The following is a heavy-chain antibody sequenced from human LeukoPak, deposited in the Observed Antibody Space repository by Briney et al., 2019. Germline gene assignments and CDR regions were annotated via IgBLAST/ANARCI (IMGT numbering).Heavy chain of an antibody. CDR3: ARAGYSSSWYLNWFDP. CDR1: GGTFSSYA. CDR2: IIPIFGTA. V-gene: IGHV1-69*13. D-gene: IGHD6-13*01. Sequence: ASVKVSCKASGGTFSSYAISWVRQAPGQGLEWMGGIIPIFGTANYAQKFQGRVTITADESTSTAYMELSRLRSDDTAVYYCARAGYSSSWYLNWFDPWGQGTLVTVSS. J-gene: IGHJ5*02.